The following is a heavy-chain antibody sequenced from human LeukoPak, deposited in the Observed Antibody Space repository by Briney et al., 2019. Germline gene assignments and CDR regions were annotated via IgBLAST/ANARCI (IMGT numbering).Heavy chain of an antibody. V-gene: IGHV1-24*01. CDR1: GYTLTELS. CDR2: FDPEDGET. CDR3: AGIGAFDI. D-gene: IGHD2-21*01. Sequence: ASVKVSCKASGYTLTELSMHWVRQAPGKGLEWMGGFDPEDGETIYAQKFQGRVTITADESTSTAYMELSSLRSEDTAVYYCAGIGAFDIWGQGTMVTVSS. J-gene: IGHJ3*02.